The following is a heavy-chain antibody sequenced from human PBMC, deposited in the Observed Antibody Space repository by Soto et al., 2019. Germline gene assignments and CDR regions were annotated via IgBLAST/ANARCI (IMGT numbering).Heavy chain of an antibody. CDR1: EFTFSNFA. D-gene: IGHD5-12*01. CDR3: VKDQGGYSGYVFDY. J-gene: IGHJ4*02. CDR2: VSGLGGVT. Sequence: PGGSLRLSCAASEFTFSNFAMSWVRQAPGKGLEWVSSVSGLGGVTYYADSVKGRFTISRDNSKNTLYLQMSSLRAEDTAVYYCVKDQGGYSGYVFDYWGQGTLVTVSS. V-gene: IGHV3-23*01.